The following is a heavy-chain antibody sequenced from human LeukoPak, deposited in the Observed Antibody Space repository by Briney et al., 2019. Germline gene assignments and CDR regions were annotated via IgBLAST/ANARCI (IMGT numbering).Heavy chain of an antibody. CDR1: GFTVSSNY. CDR2: IYSGGST. CDR3: ARDLKPSI. V-gene: IGHV3-53*01. Sequence: GGSLRLSCAASGFTVSSNYMSWVRQAPGKGLEWVSVIYSGGSTYYADSVKGRFTISRDNSKNTLYLQMSSLRAEGTAVYYCARDLKPSIWGQGTMVTVSS. D-gene: IGHD1-14*01. J-gene: IGHJ3*02.